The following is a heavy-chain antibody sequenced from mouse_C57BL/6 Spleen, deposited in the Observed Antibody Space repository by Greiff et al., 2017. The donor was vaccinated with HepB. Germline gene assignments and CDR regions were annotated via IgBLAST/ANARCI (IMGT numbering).Heavy chain of an antibody. Sequence: QVQLQQSGAELVKPGASVKMSCKASGYTFTTYPIEWMKQNHGKSLEWIGNFHPYNDDTKYNEKFKGKATLTVEKSSSTVYLELSRLTSDDSAVYYCARGCYGNSPHWYFDVWGTGTTVTVSS. CDR3: ARGCYGNSPHWYFDV. CDR1: GYTFTTYP. D-gene: IGHD2-1*01. CDR2: FHPYNDDT. J-gene: IGHJ1*03. V-gene: IGHV1-47*01.